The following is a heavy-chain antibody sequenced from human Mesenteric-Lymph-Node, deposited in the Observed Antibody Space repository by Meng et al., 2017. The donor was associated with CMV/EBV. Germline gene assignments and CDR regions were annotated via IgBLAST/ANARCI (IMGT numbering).Heavy chain of an antibody. J-gene: IGHJ1*01. V-gene: IGHV1-69*10. CDR2: IIPILGIA. D-gene: IGHD6-13*01. CDR1: GGTFSSYA. CDR3: ARDHGSSWYMLLQH. Sequence: SSVNVSCKASGGTFSSYAISWVRQAPGQGLEWMGGIIPILGIANYAQKFQGRVTITADKSTSTAYMELNSLRSEDTAVYYCARDHGSSWYMLLQHWGQGTLVTVSS.